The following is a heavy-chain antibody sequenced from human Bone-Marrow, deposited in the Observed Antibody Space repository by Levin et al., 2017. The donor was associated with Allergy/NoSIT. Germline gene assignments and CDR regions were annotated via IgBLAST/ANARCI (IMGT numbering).Heavy chain of an antibody. V-gene: IGHV4-59*01. CDR3: ARMGGYLGFDP. CDR1: GETRRREE. J-gene: IGHJ5*01. Sequence: PSETLSLTWTVGGETRRREEGRGKRKAKGKRLEWIAYISYSGSTNYNPSLKSRVTLSVDTSKNHFSLNLTSVTAADTAVDYCARMGGYLGFDPWGQGTLVTVSS. CDR2: ISYSGST. D-gene: IGHD5-18*01.